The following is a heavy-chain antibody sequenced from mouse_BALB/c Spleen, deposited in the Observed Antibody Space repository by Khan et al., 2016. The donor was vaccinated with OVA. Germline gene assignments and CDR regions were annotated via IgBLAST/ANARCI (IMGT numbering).Heavy chain of an antibody. D-gene: IGHD2-2*01. CDR3: ARREKYGYDPSWFAY. CDR1: GYTFTSYW. Sequence: QMQLEESGAELVRPGASVKLSCKASGYTFTSYWMNWVKQRPGHGLEWIGRINPSDSETHYNQIFKDKATLTVDTSSTPAYMQLSSLTSEDSAVYYCARREKYGYDPSWFAYWGQGTLVTVSA. J-gene: IGHJ3*01. V-gene: IGHV1-61*01. CDR2: INPSDSET.